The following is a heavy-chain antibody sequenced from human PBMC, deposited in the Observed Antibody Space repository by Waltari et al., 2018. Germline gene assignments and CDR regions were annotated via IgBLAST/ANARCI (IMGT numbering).Heavy chain of an antibody. CDR2: ISSSSSTI. CDR3: ARDNDYYFDY. Sequence: EVQLVESGGGLVQRGGSLRLSCAASGFTFSTYSMNWVRQAPGKGLEWVSYISSSSSTIYYADSVKGRFTFSRDNAKNSLYLQMNSLRAEDTAVYYCARDNDYYFDYWGQGTLVTVSS. J-gene: IGHJ4*02. V-gene: IGHV3-48*04. CDR1: GFTFSTYS. D-gene: IGHD2-21*02.